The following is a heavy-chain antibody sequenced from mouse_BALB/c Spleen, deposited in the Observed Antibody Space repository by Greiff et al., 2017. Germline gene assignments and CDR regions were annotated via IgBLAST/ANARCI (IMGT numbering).Heavy chain of an antibody. J-gene: IGHJ4*01. V-gene: IGHV5-17*02. D-gene: IGHD1-1*01. CDR2: ISSGSSTI. CDR1: GFTFSSFG. Sequence: EVKLVESGGGLVQPGGSRKLSCAASGFTFSSFGMHWVRQAPEKGLEWVAYISSGSSTIYYADTVKGRFTISRDNPKNTLFLQMTSLRSEDTAMYYCASPLLLRGAMDYWGQGTSVTVSS. CDR3: ASPLLLRGAMDY.